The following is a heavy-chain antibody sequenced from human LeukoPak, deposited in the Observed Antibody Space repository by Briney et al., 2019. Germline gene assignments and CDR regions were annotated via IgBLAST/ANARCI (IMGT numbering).Heavy chain of an antibody. CDR3: AKVGAISSWYGHVDY. CDR2: ISYSGGYT. CDR1: GFTFSSYA. V-gene: IGHV3-23*01. D-gene: IGHD6-13*01. J-gene: IGHJ4*02. Sequence: GGSLRLSCAASGFTFSSYAMVWVRQAPGKGLEWVSAISYSGGYTYYSDSVKGRFTISRDNSKNTLYLQMNSLRAEDTAVYYCAKVGAISSWYGHVDYWGQGTLVTVSS.